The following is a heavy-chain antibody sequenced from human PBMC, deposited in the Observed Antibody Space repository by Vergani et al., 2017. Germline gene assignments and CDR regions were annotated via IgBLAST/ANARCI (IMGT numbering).Heavy chain of an antibody. J-gene: IGHJ4*02. Sequence: EVQLVESGGGLVQPGGSLKLSCAASGFTFSGSAMHWVRQASGKGLEWVGRIRSKANSYATAYAASVKGRFTISRDDSKNTAYLQMNSLKTEDTAVYYCTIVGSTMIVVETSGYWGQGTLVTVSS. CDR3: TIVGSTMIVVETSGY. V-gene: IGHV3-73*02. D-gene: IGHD3-22*01. CDR1: GFTFSGSA. CDR2: IRSKANSYAT.